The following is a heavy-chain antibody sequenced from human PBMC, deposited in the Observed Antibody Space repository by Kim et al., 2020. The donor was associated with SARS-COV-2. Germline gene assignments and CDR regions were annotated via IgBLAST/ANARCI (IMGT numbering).Heavy chain of an antibody. D-gene: IGHD3-16*01. CDR1: GFTFSGYW. Sequence: GGSLRLSCAVSGFTFSGYWMSWVRQAPGKGLEGVANINEDESQKYYVDSVKGRFTISRDNAKNSLYLQMNSLRAEDTAVYYCARWGGLSWVDPWGQGTL. J-gene: IGHJ5*02. CDR3: ARWGGLSWVDP. CDR2: INEDESQK. V-gene: IGHV3-7*01.